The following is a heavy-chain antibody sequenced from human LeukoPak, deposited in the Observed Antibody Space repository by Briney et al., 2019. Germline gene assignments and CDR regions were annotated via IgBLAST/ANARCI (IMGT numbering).Heavy chain of an antibody. CDR1: GGSISSSSYY. V-gene: IGHV4-39*01. Sequence: SETLSLTCTVSGGSISSSSYYWGWIRQPPGKGLEWIGSIYYSGNTYYSPSLKSRVTISVDTSKNQFSLKLSSVAAADTAVYYCARQSKGIIVITDFQHWGQGTLVTVSS. CDR2: IYYSGNT. J-gene: IGHJ1*01. D-gene: IGHD3-22*01. CDR3: ARQSKGIIVITDFQH.